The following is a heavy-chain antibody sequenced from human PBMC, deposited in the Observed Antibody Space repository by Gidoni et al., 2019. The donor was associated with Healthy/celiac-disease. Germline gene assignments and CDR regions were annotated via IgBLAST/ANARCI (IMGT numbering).Heavy chain of an antibody. CDR1: GFTFDDYA. CDR3: ATLTQLAP. J-gene: IGHJ5*02. CDR2: ISWNSGSI. V-gene: IGHV3-9*01. Sequence: EVQLVESGGGLVQPGRSLRLSCAASGFTFDDYAMHWVRQAPGKGLEWVSGISWNSGSIGYADSVKGRFTISRDNAKNSLYLQMNSLRAEDTALYYCATLTQLAPWGQGTLVTVSS. D-gene: IGHD3-9*01.